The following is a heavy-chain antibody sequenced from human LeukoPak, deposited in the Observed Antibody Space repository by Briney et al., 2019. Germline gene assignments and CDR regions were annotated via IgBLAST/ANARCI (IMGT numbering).Heavy chain of an antibody. V-gene: IGHV3-30*02. D-gene: IGHD3-3*01. J-gene: IGHJ4*02. Sequence: GGSLRLSCAASGFTFSTYAMHWVRQAPGKGLEWVSFIRYDESDKYYADSVKGRFTISRDYFNNTLYLQMNSLRAEDTAVYYCAKVASNYDFWSGSANWGQGTLVTVSS. CDR3: AKVASNYDFWSGSAN. CDR2: IRYDESDK. CDR1: GFTFSTYA.